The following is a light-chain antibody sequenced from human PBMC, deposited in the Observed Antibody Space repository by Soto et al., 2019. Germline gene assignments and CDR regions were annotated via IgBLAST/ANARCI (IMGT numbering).Light chain of an antibody. Sequence: QSVLAQPASVSGSPGQSVTISCTGTIDDIGAYDYVSWYQQRPGSAPQLIIYDVNNRPSGTSHRSSGSKSVHTAYLTISGLQSDDEATYHCSSYTSTSSLVFGTGTKVTVL. CDR3: SSYTSTSSLV. J-gene: IGLJ1*01. CDR2: DVN. V-gene: IGLV2-14*03. CDR1: IDDIGAYDY.